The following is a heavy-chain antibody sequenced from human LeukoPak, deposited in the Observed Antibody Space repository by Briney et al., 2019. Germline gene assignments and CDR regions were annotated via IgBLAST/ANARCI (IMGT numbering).Heavy chain of an antibody. Sequence: SETLSLTCTVSGGYISSYYWSWIRQPPGKGLEWIGYIYYSGSTNYNPSLKSRVTISVDTSKNQFSLKLSSVTAADTAVYYCARVGGSYSSYYYMDVWGKGTTVTISS. D-gene: IGHD1-26*01. CDR1: GGYISSYY. CDR2: IYYSGST. CDR3: ARVGGSYSSYYYMDV. V-gene: IGHV4-59*01. J-gene: IGHJ6*03.